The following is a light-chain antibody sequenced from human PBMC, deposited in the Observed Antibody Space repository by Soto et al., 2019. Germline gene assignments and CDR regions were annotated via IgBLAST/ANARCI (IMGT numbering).Light chain of an antibody. CDR2: AAF. J-gene: IGKJ4*01. V-gene: IGKV1-39*01. CDR3: HQSSSTPPVT. CDR1: ESISNY. Sequence: EIQMTQSPSSLSASVGDRVTITCRASESISNYLNWYQQKPGRAPRLLIYAAFILQSGVPSRFSGTGSGTDFTLPISSRQPEDVATYYCHQSSSTPPVTFGGGTKVEI.